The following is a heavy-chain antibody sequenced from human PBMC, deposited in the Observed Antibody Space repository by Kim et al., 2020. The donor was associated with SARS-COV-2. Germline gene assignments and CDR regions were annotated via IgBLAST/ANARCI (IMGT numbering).Heavy chain of an antibody. D-gene: IGHD2-21*02. CDR3: ARDPRGGYCGGDCYSYYYYGMDV. V-gene: IGHV1-69*04. CDR1: GGTFSSYA. CDR2: IIPILGIA. Sequence: SVKVSCKASGGTFSSYAISWVRQAPGQGLEWMGRIIPILGIANYAQKFQGRVTITADKSTSTAYMELSSLRSEDTAVYYCARDPRGGYCGGDCYSYYYYGMDVWGQGTTVTVSS. J-gene: IGHJ6*02.